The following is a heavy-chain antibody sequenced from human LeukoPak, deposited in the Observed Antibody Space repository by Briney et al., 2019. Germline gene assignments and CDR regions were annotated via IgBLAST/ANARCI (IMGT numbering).Heavy chain of an antibody. CDR1: GFTFSDYY. CDR2: ISSSGSTI. CDR3: ARGRCSSTSCYYYYYYGMDV. Sequence: PGGSLRLSCAASGFTFSDYYMSWIRQAPGKGLEWVSYISSSGSTIYYADSVKGRFTISRDNAKNSLYLQMNSLRAEDTAVYYCARGRCSSTSCYYYYYYGMDVWGQGNTVTVSS. V-gene: IGHV3-11*01. J-gene: IGHJ6*02. D-gene: IGHD2-2*01.